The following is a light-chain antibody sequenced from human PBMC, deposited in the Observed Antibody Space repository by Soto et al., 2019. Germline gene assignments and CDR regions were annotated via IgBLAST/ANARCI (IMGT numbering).Light chain of an antibody. J-gene: IGLJ2*01. CDR2: EVS. Sequence: QSALTQPASVSGSPGQSITLSCTGTSSDVGGYKYVSWYHQYPGKAPKLMIYEVSNRPSGVSDRFSGSKSGNTASLTISGLQAEDEGEYYCYSYTSSSTVVFGGGTKLTVL. CDR3: YSYTSSSTVV. CDR1: SSDVGGYKY. V-gene: IGLV2-14*01.